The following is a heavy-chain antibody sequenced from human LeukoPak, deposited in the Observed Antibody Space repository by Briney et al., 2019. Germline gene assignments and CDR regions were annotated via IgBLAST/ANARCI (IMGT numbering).Heavy chain of an antibody. Sequence: SETLSLTCTVSGGSISSYYWSWVRQPPGKGLGWIGRIYSSGSTDYTPSLKSRVTTSAATSKNKSSLKLSSVTAADTAGYCCARDSGTTGEVKSDPCGQGTLATVSS. CDR1: GGSISSYY. CDR2: IYSSGST. CDR3: ARDSGTTGEVKSDP. V-gene: IGHV4-4*07. J-gene: IGHJ5*02. D-gene: IGHD3-10*01.